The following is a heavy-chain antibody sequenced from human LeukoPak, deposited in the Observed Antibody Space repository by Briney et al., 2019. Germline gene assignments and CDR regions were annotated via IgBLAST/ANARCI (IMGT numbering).Heavy chain of an antibody. D-gene: IGHD2-15*01. CDR3: ARSGADTRDDY. CDR2: IYSGGST. V-gene: IGHV3-53*01. CDR1: GFTVSSNY. J-gene: IGHJ4*02. Sequence: PGGSLRLSCAASGFTVSSNYMSWVRRAPGKGLEWVSVIYSGGSTYYADSVKGRFTISRDNSKNTLYLQMNSLRAEDTAVYYCARSGADTRDDYWGQGTLVTVSS.